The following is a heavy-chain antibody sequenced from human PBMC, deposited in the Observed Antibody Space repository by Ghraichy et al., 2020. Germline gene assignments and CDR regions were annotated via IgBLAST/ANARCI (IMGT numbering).Heavy chain of an antibody. Sequence: GSLRLSCAASGFIFNNYAMHWVRQAPGKGLEWVSAISGSGGNTYYADSVKGRFTISRDNSKNTLYLQINSLRAEDTALYYCANDWGEYPDCLDVWGQGTKVTVSS. V-gene: IGHV3-23*01. CDR1: GFIFNNYA. CDR3: ANDWGEYPDCLDV. D-gene: IGHD2/OR15-2a*01. J-gene: IGHJ3*01. CDR2: ISGSGGNT.